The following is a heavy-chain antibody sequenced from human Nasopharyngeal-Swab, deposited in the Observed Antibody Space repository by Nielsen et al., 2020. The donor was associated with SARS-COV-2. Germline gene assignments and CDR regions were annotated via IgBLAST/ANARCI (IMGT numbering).Heavy chain of an antibody. Sequence: GESLKISCAASGFTVSSNYMSWVRQAPGKGLEWVSVIYSGGSTYYADSVKGRFTISRDNSKNTLYLQMNSLRAEDTAVYYCARGRGGFGYGDYVDYWGQGTLVTSPQ. CDR3: ARGRGGFGYGDYVDY. J-gene: IGHJ4*02. V-gene: IGHV3-53*01. CDR1: GFTVSSNY. CDR2: IYSGGST. D-gene: IGHD4-17*01.